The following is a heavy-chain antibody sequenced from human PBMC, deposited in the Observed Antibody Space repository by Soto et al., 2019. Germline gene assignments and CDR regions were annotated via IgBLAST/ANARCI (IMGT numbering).Heavy chain of an antibody. CDR1: GGTFSSYA. Sequence: QVQLVQSGAEVKKPGSSVKVSCKASGGTFSSYAISWVRQAPGQGLEWMGGIIPIFGTANYAQKFQGRVTITADESTSTAYMELSSLGSEDTAVYYCARHYDSSGYYYGYYYGMDVWGQGTTVTVSS. CDR2: IIPIFGTA. CDR3: ARHYDSSGYYYGYYYGMDV. V-gene: IGHV1-69*01. D-gene: IGHD3-22*01. J-gene: IGHJ6*02.